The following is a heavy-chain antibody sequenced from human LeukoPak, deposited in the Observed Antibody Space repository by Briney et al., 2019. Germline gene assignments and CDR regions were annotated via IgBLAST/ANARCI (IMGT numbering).Heavy chain of an antibody. CDR1: GFIFSNAW. Sequence: GGSLRLSCAASGFIFSNAWMSWVRQAPGKGLEWVGRIKSKTDGGTTDYAAPVKGRFTISRDDSKNTLYLQMNSLKTEDTAVYYCTTGESLGDFDYWGQGTLVTVSS. J-gene: IGHJ4*02. CDR3: TTGESLGDFDY. CDR2: IKSKTDGGTT. D-gene: IGHD3-16*01. V-gene: IGHV3-15*01.